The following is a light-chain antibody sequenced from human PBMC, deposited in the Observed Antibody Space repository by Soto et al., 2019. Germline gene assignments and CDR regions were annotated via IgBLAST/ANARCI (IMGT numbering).Light chain of an antibody. Sequence: DIVMTQSPLSLPVTPGEPASISCRSSQSLLHSNGYNYLDWYLQKPGQSPQLLIYLGSNRASGVPDRFSGSGSGTDFTLKIGRVEAEDVGVYYCMQALQTPCTFGQGTKLEIK. V-gene: IGKV2-28*01. J-gene: IGKJ2*02. CDR1: QSLLHSNGYNY. CDR3: MQALQTPCT. CDR2: LGS.